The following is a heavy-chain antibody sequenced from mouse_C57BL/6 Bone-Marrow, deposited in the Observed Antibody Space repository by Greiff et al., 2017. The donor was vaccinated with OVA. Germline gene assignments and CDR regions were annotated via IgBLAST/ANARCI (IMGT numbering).Heavy chain of an antibody. V-gene: IGHV1-7*01. Sequence: QTPGQGLEWIGYINPRSGYTKYNQKFKDKATLTADKSSSTAYMQLSSLTYEDAAVCYCASPVYAGCYPFAYWGKGTLVTVSA. D-gene: IGHD2-3*01. CDR3: ASPVYAGCYPFAY. CDR2: INPRSGYT. J-gene: IGHJ3*01.